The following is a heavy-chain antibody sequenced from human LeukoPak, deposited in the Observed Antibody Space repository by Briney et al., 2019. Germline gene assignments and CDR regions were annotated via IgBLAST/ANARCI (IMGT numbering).Heavy chain of an antibody. V-gene: IGHV4-34*01. CDR1: GGSFSGYY. CDR3: ARSQNYYGSGDY. J-gene: IGHJ4*02. Sequence: SETLSLTRAVYGGSFSGYYWSWIRQPPGKGLEWIGEINHSGSTNYNPSLKSRVTILVDTSRNHFSVKLSSVTAADTAVYYCARSQNYYGSGDYWSQGTLVTVSS. D-gene: IGHD3-10*01. CDR2: INHSGST.